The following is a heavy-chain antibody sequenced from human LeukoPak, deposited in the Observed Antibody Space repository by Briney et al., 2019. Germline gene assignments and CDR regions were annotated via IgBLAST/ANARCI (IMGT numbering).Heavy chain of an antibody. Sequence: PGGSLRLSCAASGFTFSSYSMNWVRQAPGKGLEWVSYISSTSSTIYYAESVKGRFTISRDNAKNSLYLQMNSLRAEDTAVYYCARDLTVDTAMGGYYMDVWGKGTTVTISS. CDR2: ISSTSSTI. D-gene: IGHD5-18*01. J-gene: IGHJ6*03. V-gene: IGHV3-48*01. CDR3: ARDLTVDTAMGGYYMDV. CDR1: GFTFSSYS.